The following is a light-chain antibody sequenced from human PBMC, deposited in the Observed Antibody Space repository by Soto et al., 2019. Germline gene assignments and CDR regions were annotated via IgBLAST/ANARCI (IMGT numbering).Light chain of an antibody. V-gene: IGKV3-20*01. CDR1: QSFSGNY. CDR2: GAS. J-gene: IGKJ1*01. Sequence: IVLTQSPGTLSLSPGERATLSCSASQSFSGNYLAWYQQQPGQAPRLLIYGASNRATVIPDRFSGSGSGTDFTLTISRLEPEDFAVYYCQQYGSSGTFGQGTKVDIK. CDR3: QQYGSSGT.